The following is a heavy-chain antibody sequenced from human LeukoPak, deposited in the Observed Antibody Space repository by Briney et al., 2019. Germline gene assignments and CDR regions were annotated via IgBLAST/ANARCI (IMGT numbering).Heavy chain of an antibody. J-gene: IGHJ4*02. V-gene: IGHV3-21*01. Sequence: PGGSLRLSCAASGFTFSSYSMNWVRLAPGKGLEWVSSISSSSSYIYYADSVKGRFTISRDNAKNSLYLQMNSLRAEDTAVYYCARGYSSSPGVGYWGQGTLVTVSS. CDR2: ISSSSSYI. CDR3: ARGYSSSPGVGY. D-gene: IGHD6-6*01. CDR1: GFTFSSYS.